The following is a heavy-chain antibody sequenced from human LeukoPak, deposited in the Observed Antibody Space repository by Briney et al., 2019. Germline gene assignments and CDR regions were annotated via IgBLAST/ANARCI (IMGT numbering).Heavy chain of an antibody. V-gene: IGHV5-51*01. CDR1: AYSFSTYW. Sequence: GESLKISCKGSAYSFSTYWIGWVRQLPGKGLEWMGIIYPGGSDTRYSPSFQGQVTISADKSISTAYLQWSSLKASDTAMYYCARQYYGSFDYWGQGTLVSVSS. J-gene: IGHJ4*02. CDR3: ARQYYGSFDY. CDR2: IYPGGSDT. D-gene: IGHD3-10*01.